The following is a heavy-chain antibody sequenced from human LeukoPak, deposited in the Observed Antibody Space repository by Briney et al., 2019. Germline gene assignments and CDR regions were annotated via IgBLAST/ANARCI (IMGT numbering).Heavy chain of an antibody. CDR2: ISYDGSDK. J-gene: IGHJ4*02. D-gene: IGHD1-26*01. CDR1: GFAFSSYA. V-gene: IGHV3-30*18. Sequence: GGSLTLSCAASGFAFSSYAIHWVRQAPGKGLEWVALISYDGSDKYYADSVKGRFTISRDNSKNTLYLQMNSLRAEDTAVYYCAKVMGIYYSSLSSGAFDYWGQGTLVTVSS. CDR3: AKVMGIYYSSLSSGAFDY.